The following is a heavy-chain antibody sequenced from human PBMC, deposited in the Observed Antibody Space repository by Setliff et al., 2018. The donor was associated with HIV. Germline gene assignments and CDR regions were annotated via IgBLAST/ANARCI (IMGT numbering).Heavy chain of an antibody. Sequence: PGGSLRLSCVASGLTFNRYWMSWVRQVPGKGLEWVASIKQDGSEKYFVDSVKGRFTISRDNSQTTLYLQMNSLRGEDTAVYYCVSSVWPNNADYWGQGTLVTVSS. CDR1: GLTFNRYW. D-gene: IGHD6-19*01. V-gene: IGHV3-7*03. CDR3: VSSVWPNNADY. J-gene: IGHJ4*02. CDR2: IKQDGSEK.